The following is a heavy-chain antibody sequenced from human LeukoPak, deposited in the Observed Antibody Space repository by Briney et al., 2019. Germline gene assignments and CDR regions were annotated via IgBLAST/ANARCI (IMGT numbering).Heavy chain of an antibody. J-gene: IGHJ4*02. D-gene: IGHD3-16*02. CDR3: AREVGYRYFDY. CDR2: INHSGST. CDR1: GGSFSGYY. Sequence: PSETLSLTCAVYGGSFSGYYWSWIRQPPGKGLEWIGEINHSGSTNYNPSLKSRVTISVDTSKNQFSLKLSSVTAPDTAVYYCAREVGYRYFDYWGQGTLVTVSS. V-gene: IGHV4-34*01.